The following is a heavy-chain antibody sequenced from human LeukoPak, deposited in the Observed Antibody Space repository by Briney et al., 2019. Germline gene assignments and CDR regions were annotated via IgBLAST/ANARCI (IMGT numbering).Heavy chain of an antibody. V-gene: IGHV4-34*01. Sequence: SETLSLTCTVSGGSISGYYWSWIRQPPGEGLEWIGEINHSGSTNYNPSLKSRVTISVDTSKNQFSLKLSSVTAADTAVYYCARGWGQELLRYYCDYWGQGTLVTVSS. CDR3: ARGWGQELLRYYCDY. J-gene: IGHJ4*02. D-gene: IGHD1-26*01. CDR1: GGSISGYY. CDR2: INHSGST.